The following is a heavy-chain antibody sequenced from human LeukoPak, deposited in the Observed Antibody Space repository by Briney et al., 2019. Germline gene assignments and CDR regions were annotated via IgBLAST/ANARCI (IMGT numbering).Heavy chain of an antibody. V-gene: IGHV4-59*01. Sequence: SETLSLTCTVSGGSISSYYWSWIRQPPGKGLEWIGYIYYSGNTNYNPSLKTRVTISVDTSKNQFSLKLSSVTAADTAVYYCARAGSWKLNFDYWGQETLVTVSP. CDR3: ARAGSWKLNFDY. CDR1: GGSISSYY. CDR2: IYYSGNT. J-gene: IGHJ4*02. D-gene: IGHD6-13*01.